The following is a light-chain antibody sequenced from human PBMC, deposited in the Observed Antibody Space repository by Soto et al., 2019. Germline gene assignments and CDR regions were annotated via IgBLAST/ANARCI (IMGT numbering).Light chain of an antibody. J-gene: IGKJ1*01. V-gene: IGKV1-5*01. Sequence: DVQMTQSPSTLSSSVADIFTMSCRASEFISDWLAWYQQKPGQAPKLLIYDASTLESGVPGRFSGSGVGTHFTLTISGLQPEDFATYHCQHYNSYSRAFGQGTKVDIK. CDR1: EFISDW. CDR3: QHYNSYSRA. CDR2: DAS.